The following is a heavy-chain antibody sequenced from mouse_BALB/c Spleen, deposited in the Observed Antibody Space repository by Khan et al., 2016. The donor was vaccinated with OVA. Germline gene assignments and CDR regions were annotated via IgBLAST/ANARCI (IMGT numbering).Heavy chain of an antibody. V-gene: IGHV1-4*01. CDR2: INPSNDYS. J-gene: IGHJ3*01. CDR1: GYIFTNYM. D-gene: IGHD1-1*01. Sequence: QVQLQQSGAELARPGASVKMSCKASGYIFTNYMMHWVKQRPGQGLEWIGDINPSNDYSNYNQNFKDKATLTADKSSSTAYMRLSSLTSEDSAVYYCARGGYGSFGFWGQGTLVTVSA. CDR3: ARGGYGSFGF.